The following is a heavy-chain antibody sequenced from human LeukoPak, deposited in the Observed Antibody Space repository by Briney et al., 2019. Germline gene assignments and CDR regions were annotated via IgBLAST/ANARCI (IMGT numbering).Heavy chain of an antibody. CDR1: GFTFSSYA. D-gene: IGHD3-3*01. CDR3: AKDLAFWSGYYIRYFQH. Sequence: GGSLRLSCAASGFTFSSYAMSWVRQAPGKGLEWVSAISGSGGSTYYADSVKGRFTISRDDSKNTLYLQMNSLRAEDTAVYYCAKDLAFWSGYYIRYFQHWGQGTLVTVSS. CDR2: ISGSGGST. J-gene: IGHJ1*01. V-gene: IGHV3-23*01.